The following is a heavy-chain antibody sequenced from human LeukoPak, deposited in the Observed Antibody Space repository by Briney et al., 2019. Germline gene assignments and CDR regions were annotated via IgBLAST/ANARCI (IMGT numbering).Heavy chain of an antibody. Sequence: GASVKLSCKVSGYTLTELSMHWVRQAPGKGLEWMGGFDPEDGETIYAQKFQGRVTMTEDTSTDTAYMQLSSLRSEDTAVYYCATPSLSSWYFFDYWGQGTLVTVSS. J-gene: IGHJ4*02. CDR2: FDPEDGET. CDR3: ATPSLSSWYFFDY. V-gene: IGHV1-24*01. D-gene: IGHD6-13*01. CDR1: GYTLTELS.